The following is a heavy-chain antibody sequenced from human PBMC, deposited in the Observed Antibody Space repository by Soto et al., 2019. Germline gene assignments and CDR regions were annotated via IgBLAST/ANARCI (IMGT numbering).Heavy chain of an antibody. D-gene: IGHD3-3*01. CDR3: ASSIFGVAHDAFDI. Sequence: GASVKVSCKASGYTFTSYGISWVRQAPGQGLEWMGWISAYNGNTNYAQKLQGRVTMTTETSTSTAYMELRSLRSDDTAVYYCASSIFGVAHDAFDIWGQGTMVTVSS. CDR1: GYTFTSYG. CDR2: ISAYNGNT. V-gene: IGHV1-18*01. J-gene: IGHJ3*02.